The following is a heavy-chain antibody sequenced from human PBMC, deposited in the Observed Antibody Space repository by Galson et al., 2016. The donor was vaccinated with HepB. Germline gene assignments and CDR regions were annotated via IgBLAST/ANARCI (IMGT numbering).Heavy chain of an antibody. CDR1: GFTVSDNY. Sequence: SLRLSCAASGFTVSDNYMSWVRQAPGKGLEWVSGIFPGGTTYYADSVKGRFIISRDNSKNTLYVQMNNLRAEDTAVYYCARDLEEDYGVARYWYFDLWGRGTLLTVSS. CDR2: IFPGGTT. V-gene: IGHV3-53*01. CDR3: ARDLEEDYGVARYWYFDL. D-gene: IGHD4-17*01. J-gene: IGHJ2*01.